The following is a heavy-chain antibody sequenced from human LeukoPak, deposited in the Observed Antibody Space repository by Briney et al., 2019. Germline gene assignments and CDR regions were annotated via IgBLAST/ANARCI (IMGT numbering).Heavy chain of an antibody. CDR3: AKSGSGSYS. D-gene: IGHD1-26*01. CDR1: GFTFSSYG. J-gene: IGHJ5*02. Sequence: GGSLRLSCAASGFTFSSYGMSWVRQAPGKGLEWVSAISGSGRGGSTYYADSVKGRFTISRDNSKNTVFLQMNSLRAEDTAIYYCAKSGSGSYSWGQGTLVTVSS. CDR2: ISGSGRGGST. V-gene: IGHV3-23*01.